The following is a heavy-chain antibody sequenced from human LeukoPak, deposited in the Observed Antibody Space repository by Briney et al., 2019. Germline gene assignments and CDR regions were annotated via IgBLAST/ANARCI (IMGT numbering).Heavy chain of an antibody. CDR2: IRSKTNSYAT. Sequence: GGSLRLSCAASGFTFSGSAMHWVRQASGKGLEWVGRIRSKTNSYATSYAASVKGRFALSRDDSNNTAYLQMNSLKTEDTAVYYCTRYNVGVESWGQGTLVTVSS. V-gene: IGHV3-73*01. J-gene: IGHJ4*02. CDR3: TRYNVGVES. D-gene: IGHD1-1*01. CDR1: GFTFSGSA.